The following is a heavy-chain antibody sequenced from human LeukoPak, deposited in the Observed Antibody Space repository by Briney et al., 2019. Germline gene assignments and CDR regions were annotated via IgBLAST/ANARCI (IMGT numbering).Heavy chain of an antibody. V-gene: IGHV1-2*02. CDR2: INPNSGGT. CDR3: ARGMVGISVSFDY. Sequence: GASVKVSCKASGYIFTGYYMHWVRQAPGQGLEWMGWINPNSGGTNYAQKFQGRVTMTRDTSISTAYMELSRLRSDETAVYYCARGMVGISVSFDYWGQGTLVTVSS. CDR1: GYIFTGYY. J-gene: IGHJ4*02. D-gene: IGHD2-21*01.